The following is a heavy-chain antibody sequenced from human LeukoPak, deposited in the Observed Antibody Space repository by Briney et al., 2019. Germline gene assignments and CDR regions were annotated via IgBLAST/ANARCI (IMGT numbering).Heavy chain of an antibody. CDR3: ARGSALYYYGSGSYRYFDY. D-gene: IGHD3-10*01. Sequence: ASVKDSCKASGYTFTSYGISWVRQAPGQGLEWMGWISAYNGNTNYAQKLQGRVTMTTDTSTSTAYMELRSLRSDDTAVYYCARGSALYYYGSGSYRYFDYWGQGTLVTVSS. CDR1: GYTFTSYG. CDR2: ISAYNGNT. J-gene: IGHJ4*02. V-gene: IGHV1-18*01.